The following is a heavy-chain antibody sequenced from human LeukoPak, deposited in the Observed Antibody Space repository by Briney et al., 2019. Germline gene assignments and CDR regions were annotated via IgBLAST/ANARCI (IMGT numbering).Heavy chain of an antibody. V-gene: IGHV4-34*01. Sequence: SETLSLTCAVYGGSFSDYYWSLIRQPPGKGLEWIGEINHSGSTNYNPSLKSRVTISVDTSKNQFSLKLSSVTAADTAVYYCARLSRDGYNYLDYWGQGTLVTVSS. J-gene: IGHJ4*02. CDR3: ARLSRDGYNYLDY. CDR1: GGSFSDYY. D-gene: IGHD5-24*01. CDR2: INHSGST.